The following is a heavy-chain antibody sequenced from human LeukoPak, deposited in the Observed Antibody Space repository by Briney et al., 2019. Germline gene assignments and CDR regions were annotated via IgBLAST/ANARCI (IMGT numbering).Heavy chain of an antibody. Sequence: GGSLRLSCAASGFTFSSYSMNWVRQAPGKGLEWVANIKKDGTDKYYVDSVKGRFTVSRDNAKNSLYLQMNSLTAEDTAVYYCLQYDSGSTWGQGTLLTVSS. CDR3: LQYDSGST. V-gene: IGHV3-7*01. CDR1: GFTFSSYS. CDR2: IKKDGTDK. D-gene: IGHD3-10*01. J-gene: IGHJ5*02.